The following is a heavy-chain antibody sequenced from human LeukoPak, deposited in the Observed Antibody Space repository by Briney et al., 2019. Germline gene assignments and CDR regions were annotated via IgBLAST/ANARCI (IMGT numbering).Heavy chain of an antibody. CDR2: IYSGGST. CDR3: ARGAAQGGYFDY. CDR1: GSTVSSNY. Sequence: GSLRLSCAASGSTVSSNYMNWVRQAPGKGLEWVSVIYSGGSTYYADSVKGRFTISRDNSKNTLYLQMNSLRAEDTAVYYCARGAAQGGYFDYWGQGTLVTVSS. D-gene: IGHD2-15*01. J-gene: IGHJ4*02. V-gene: IGHV3-53*01.